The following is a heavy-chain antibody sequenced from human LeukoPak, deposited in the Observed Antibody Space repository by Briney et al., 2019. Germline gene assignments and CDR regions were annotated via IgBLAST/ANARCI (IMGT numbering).Heavy chain of an antibody. CDR1: GGSISSSSYY. J-gene: IGHJ2*01. Sequence: SETLSLTCTVSGGSISSSSYYWGRIRQPPGKGLEWVGSIYYSGSTYYNLSIKSPVTISVDTSKNQYSLKLTSVTAADTDVYYYARAHSLRSGYWYFDLWGRGTLVTVSS. CDR2: IYYSGST. D-gene: IGHD3-3*01. V-gene: IGHV4-39*01. CDR3: ARAHSLRSGYWYFDL.